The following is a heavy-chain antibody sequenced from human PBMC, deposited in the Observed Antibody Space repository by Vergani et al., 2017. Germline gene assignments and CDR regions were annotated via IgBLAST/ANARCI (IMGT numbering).Heavy chain of an antibody. CDR3: ASFSYYYDSSGRVDY. CDR2: ISSSSSYI. D-gene: IGHD3-22*01. CDR1: GFTFSSYS. Sequence: EVQLVESGGGLVKPGGSLRLSCAASGFTFSSYSMNWVRQAPGKGLEWVSSISSSSSYIYYADSVKGRFTISRDNAKNSLYLQMNSLRAEDTAVYYCASFSYYYDSSGRVDYWGQGTLVTVSS. V-gene: IGHV3-21*01. J-gene: IGHJ4*02.